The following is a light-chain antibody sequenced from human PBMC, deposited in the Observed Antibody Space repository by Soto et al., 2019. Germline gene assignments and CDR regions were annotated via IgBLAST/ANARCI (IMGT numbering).Light chain of an antibody. CDR2: KAS. CDR1: QTISSW. V-gene: IGKV1-5*03. CDR3: QHYNSYSEA. J-gene: IGKJ1*01. Sequence: DIQMTQCPSTVSGSVGDRVTITCRASQTISSWLAWYQQKPGKAPKLLIYKASTLKSGVPSRFSGSGSGTEFTLTISSLQPDDSATYYCQHYNSYSEAFGQGTKVDIK.